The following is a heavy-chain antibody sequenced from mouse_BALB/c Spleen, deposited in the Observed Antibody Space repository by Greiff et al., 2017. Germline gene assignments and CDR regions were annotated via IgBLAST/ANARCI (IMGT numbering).Heavy chain of an antibody. CDR2: ISSGGST. D-gene: IGHD1-1*01. V-gene: IGHV5-6-5*01. Sequence: EVKVVESGGGLVKPGGSLKLSCAASGFTFSSYAMSWVRQTPEKRLEWVASISSGGSTYYPDSVKGRFTISRDNARNILYLQMSRLRSEDTAMYYCARRGLYDGSRNDWCFDVWGAGTTVTVSS. CDR3: ARRGLYDGSRNDWCFDV. J-gene: IGHJ1*01. CDR1: GFTFSSYA.